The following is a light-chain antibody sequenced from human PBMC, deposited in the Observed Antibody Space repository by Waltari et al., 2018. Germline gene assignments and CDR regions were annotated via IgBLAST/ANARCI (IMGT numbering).Light chain of an antibody. CDR3: QHYGISPPGL. Sequence: EIVLTQSPGTLSLSPGERATLSCRASQSVSSSYLAWYQQKPGQAPRPLMYGASSRATGIPDRFSGSGSGTDFTLTISRLEPEDFAVYYCQHYGISPPGLFGPGTKVDIK. V-gene: IGKV3-20*01. J-gene: IGKJ3*01. CDR1: QSVSSSY. CDR2: GAS.